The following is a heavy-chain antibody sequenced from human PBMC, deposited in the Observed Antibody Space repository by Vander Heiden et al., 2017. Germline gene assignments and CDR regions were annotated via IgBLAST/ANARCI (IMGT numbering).Heavy chain of an antibody. CDR1: GFTFSSYS. J-gene: IGHJ6*02. Sequence: EVQLVESGGGLVKPGGSLRLSCAASGFTFSSYSMNWVRQAPGKGLEWVSSISSSSSYIYYADSVKGRVTISRDNAKNSLYLQMNSLRAEDTAVYYCARDSIVVVPAATYYYYGMDVWGQGNTVTVSS. CDR3: ARDSIVVVPAATYYYYGMDV. V-gene: IGHV3-21*01. CDR2: ISSSSSYI. D-gene: IGHD2-2*01.